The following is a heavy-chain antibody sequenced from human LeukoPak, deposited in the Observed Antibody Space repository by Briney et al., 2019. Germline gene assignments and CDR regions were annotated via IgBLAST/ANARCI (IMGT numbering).Heavy chain of an antibody. V-gene: IGHV4-34*01. Sequence: SETPSLTCAVYGGSFSGYYWSWIRQPPGKGLEWIGEINHSGSTNYNPSLKSRVTISVDTSKNQFSLKLSSVTAADTAVYYCARDLRTCMDVWGQGTTVTVSS. D-gene: IGHD2-2*01. J-gene: IGHJ6*02. CDR3: ARDLRTCMDV. CDR2: INHSGST. CDR1: GGSFSGYY.